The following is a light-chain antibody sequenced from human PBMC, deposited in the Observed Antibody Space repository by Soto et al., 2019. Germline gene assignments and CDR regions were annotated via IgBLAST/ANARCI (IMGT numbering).Light chain of an antibody. CDR2: DAS. CDR3: KQRSNLIT. Sequence: VLTQSPATLSLSPGDSATLSCRASQSVSSYLAWYQQKPGQAPRLLIYDASNRATGIPARFSGSGSGTEFTLTIRSLEPEDFAVYYCKQRSNLITCGQGTRLEIK. V-gene: IGKV3-11*01. CDR1: QSVSSY. J-gene: IGKJ5*01.